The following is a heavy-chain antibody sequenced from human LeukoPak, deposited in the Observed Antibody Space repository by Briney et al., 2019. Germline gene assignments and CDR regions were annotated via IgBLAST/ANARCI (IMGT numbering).Heavy chain of an antibody. CDR1: GYTFTGYY. J-gene: IGHJ4*02. CDR2: INANSGGT. D-gene: IGHD2-2*01. Sequence: XCKASGYTFTGYYMHWGRQAPGQGVERMGWINANSGGTNYPQKFHVRVTITRDTSISTAYMQLRRLRSDDTAVYYCAREGDPYIVVVPAATGYWGQGTLVTVSS. CDR3: AREGDPYIVVVPAATGY. V-gene: IGHV1-2*02.